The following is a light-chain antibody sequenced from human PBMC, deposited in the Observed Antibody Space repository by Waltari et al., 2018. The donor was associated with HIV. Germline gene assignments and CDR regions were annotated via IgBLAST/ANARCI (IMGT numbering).Light chain of an antibody. V-gene: IGKV3-15*01. CDR2: EAA. CDR3: QQYDSGPRGIT. CDR1: QSISAK. J-gene: IGKJ2*01. Sequence: EIVMTQSQPTLSVSPGQRVTLSCRASQSISAKVAWYQQRPGQAPRLLIYEAAIRLTGIPARFSGSWSGTEFTLTISSLQSEDFATYFCQQYDSGPRGITFGQGTMLEIK.